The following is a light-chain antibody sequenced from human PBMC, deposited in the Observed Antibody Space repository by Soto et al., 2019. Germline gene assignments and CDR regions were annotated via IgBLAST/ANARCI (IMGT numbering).Light chain of an antibody. V-gene: IGKV3D-20*02. Sequence: ESVLTQSPVTLSLSPCEIATLSCSSSQSVSNNYLAWYQQKPGQAPRLLIYGASKRATGIPARFSGSGSGTEFTLTISSLQSEDFAVYYCQQRSSWPLTFGGGTKVDIK. CDR3: QQRSSWPLT. CDR1: QSVSNNY. CDR2: GAS. J-gene: IGKJ4*01.